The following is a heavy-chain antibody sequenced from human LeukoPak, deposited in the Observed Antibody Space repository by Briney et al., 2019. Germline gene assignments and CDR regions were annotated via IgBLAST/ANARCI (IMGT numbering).Heavy chain of an antibody. CDR3: ATLGNRASCYYLPSDY. Sequence: SETLSLTCTVSGGSISSSSYYWGWIRQPPGKGLEWIGSVYYTGSTYYNPSLQSRVTISVDTSKNQFSLKLSSVTAADTAVFYCATLGNRASCYYLPSDYWGQGTLVTVSS. V-gene: IGHV4-39*07. J-gene: IGHJ4*02. D-gene: IGHD3-22*01. CDR1: GGSISSSSYY. CDR2: VYYTGST.